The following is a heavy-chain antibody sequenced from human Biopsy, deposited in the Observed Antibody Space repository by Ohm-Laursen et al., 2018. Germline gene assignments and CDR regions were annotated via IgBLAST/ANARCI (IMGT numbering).Heavy chain of an antibody. CDR3: AKGRSGGTGHGNWFDP. J-gene: IGHJ5*02. CDR2: VTGSGRST. Sequence: SLRLSCAASGFTFSGYAMSWVRQGPEKGLEWVSVVTGSGRSTYYTDSVKGRFSISRDNSKNTLYLQMNSLRVEDTVVYYCAKGRSGGTGHGNWFDPWGQGTLVIVSS. V-gene: IGHV3-23*01. CDR1: GFTFSGYA. D-gene: IGHD3-10*01.